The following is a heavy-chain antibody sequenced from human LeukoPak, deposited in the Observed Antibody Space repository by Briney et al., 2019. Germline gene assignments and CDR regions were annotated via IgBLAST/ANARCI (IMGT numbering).Heavy chain of an antibody. Sequence: SETLSLTCAVYGGSFSGYYWSWIRQPPGKGLEGIGEINNSGSTNYNPSLKRRVTISVDTSNNQFSLKLSSVTAADTAVYYCARGAVADYWGQGTLVTVSS. CDR3: ARGAVADY. CDR2: INNSGST. CDR1: GGSFSGYY. V-gene: IGHV4-34*01. D-gene: IGHD6-19*01. J-gene: IGHJ4*02.